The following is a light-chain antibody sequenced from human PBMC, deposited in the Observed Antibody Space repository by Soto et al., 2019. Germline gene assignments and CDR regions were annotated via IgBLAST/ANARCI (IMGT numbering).Light chain of an antibody. V-gene: IGKV3-20*01. J-gene: IGKJ1*01. CDR1: QSIAGSY. CDR3: QQYGSTPGT. CDR2: GAS. Sequence: EIVLTQSPGTLSLSPGERATLSCRASQSIAGSYLAWYQQKPGQAPRLLIYGASSRATGIPDRFSGSGSGTDFTLTISRLEPEDFAVYSCQQYGSTPGTFGQGTKVEIK.